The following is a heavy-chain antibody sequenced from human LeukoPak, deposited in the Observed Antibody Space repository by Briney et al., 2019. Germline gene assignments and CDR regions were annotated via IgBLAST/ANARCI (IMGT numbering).Heavy chain of an antibody. V-gene: IGHV3-21*01. CDR2: ISSSSSYI. CDR3: AAGSGWYDDAFDI. D-gene: IGHD6-19*01. J-gene: IGHJ3*02. Sequence: GGSLRLSCAASGFTFSSYSMNWVRQAPGKGLEWVSSISSSSSYIYYADSVKGRFTISRDNAKNSLYPQMNSLRAEDTAVYYCAAGSGWYDDAFDIWGQGTMVTVSS. CDR1: GFTFSSYS.